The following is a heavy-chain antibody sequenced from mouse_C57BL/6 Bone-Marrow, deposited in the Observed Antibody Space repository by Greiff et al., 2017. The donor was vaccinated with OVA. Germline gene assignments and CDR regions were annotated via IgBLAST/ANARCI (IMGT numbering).Heavy chain of an antibody. D-gene: IGHD2-4*01. Sequence: EVQLQESGPGMVKPSQSLSLTCTVTGYSITSGYDWHWIRHFPGNKLEWMGYISYSGSTNYNPSLKSRISITHDTSKNHFFLKLNSVTTEDTATYYCARAGDYDYDGGFAYWGQGTLVTVSA. CDR2: ISYSGST. CDR3: ARAGDYDYDGGFAY. CDR1: GYSITSGYD. V-gene: IGHV3-1*01. J-gene: IGHJ3*01.